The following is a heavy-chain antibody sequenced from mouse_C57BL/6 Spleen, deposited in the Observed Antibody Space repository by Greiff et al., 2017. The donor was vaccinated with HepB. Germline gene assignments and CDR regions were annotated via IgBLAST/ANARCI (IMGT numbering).Heavy chain of an antibody. V-gene: IGHV3-1*01. CDR2: ISYSGST. J-gene: IGHJ3*01. Sequence: DVQLVESGPGMVKPSQSLSLTCTVTGYSITSGYDWHWIRHFPGNKLEWMGYISYSGSTNYNPSLNSRISITHDTSKNHFFLKLNSVTTEDTATYYCARDGDGGFAYWGQGTLVTVSA. CDR3: ARDGDGGFAY. CDR1: GYSITSGYD. D-gene: IGHD2-3*01.